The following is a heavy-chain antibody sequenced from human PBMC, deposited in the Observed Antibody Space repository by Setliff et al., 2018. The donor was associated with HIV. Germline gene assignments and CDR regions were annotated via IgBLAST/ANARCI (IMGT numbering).Heavy chain of an antibody. Sequence: QPGGSLRLSCAASGFTFSSAWLSWVRQAPGKGLEWVANIKQDGSEKYYVDSVKGRFTISRDNSRNTLYLLMNSLRTDDTAVYYCAKERNAEGGNSNGYFDYWGQGTLVTVSS. CDR1: GFTFSSAW. J-gene: IGHJ4*02. CDR3: AKERNAEGGNSNGYFDY. V-gene: IGHV3-7*03. CDR2: IKQDGSEK. D-gene: IGHD6-13*01.